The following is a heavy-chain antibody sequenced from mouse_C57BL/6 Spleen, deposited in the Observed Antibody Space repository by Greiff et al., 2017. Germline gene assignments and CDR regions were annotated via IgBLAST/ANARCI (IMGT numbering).Heavy chain of an antibody. CDR1: GYTFTSYW. CDR2: IYPSDSET. J-gene: IGHJ2*01. D-gene: IGHD1-1*01. V-gene: IGHV1-61*01. Sequence: VQLQQPGAELVRPGSSVKLSCKASGYTFTSYWMDWVKQRPGQGLEWIGNIYPSDSETHYNQKFKDKATLTVDKSSSTAYMQLSSLTSEDSAVYYCAREGSTLGDYWGQGTTLTVSS. CDR3: AREGSTLGDY.